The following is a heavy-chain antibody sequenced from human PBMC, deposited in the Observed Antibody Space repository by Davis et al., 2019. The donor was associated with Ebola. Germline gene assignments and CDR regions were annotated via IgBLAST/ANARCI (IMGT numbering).Heavy chain of an antibody. J-gene: IGHJ4*02. CDR2: IYYSGST. CDR3: ARVSWGFIDY. D-gene: IGHD3-10*01. V-gene: IGHV4-59*01. Sequence: MPSETLSLTCTVSGGSISNYYWSWIRQPPGKGLEWIGYIYYSGSTNYNPSLKSRVTISVDTSKNQFSLKLSSVTASDTAVYYCARVSWGFIDYWGQGTLVTVSS. CDR1: GGSISNYY.